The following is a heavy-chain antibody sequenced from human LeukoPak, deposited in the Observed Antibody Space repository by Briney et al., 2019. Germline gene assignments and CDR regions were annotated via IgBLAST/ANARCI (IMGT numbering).Heavy chain of an antibody. V-gene: IGHV4-59*13. J-gene: IGHJ4*02. Sequence: SETLSLTCTVSGGSISSYYWSWIGQPPGKGLEWIGYIYYSGSTNYNPSLKSRVTISVDTSKNQFSLKLSSVTAADTAVYYCARDVGYYFDYWGQGTLVTVSS. CDR2: IYYSGST. CDR3: ARDVGYYFDY. CDR1: GGSISSYY.